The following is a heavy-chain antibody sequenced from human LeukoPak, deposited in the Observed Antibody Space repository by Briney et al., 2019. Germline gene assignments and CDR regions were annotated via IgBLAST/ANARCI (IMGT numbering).Heavy chain of an antibody. CDR1: GYTFTIND. Sequence: ASVKVSCKAPGYTFTINDTNWVRHAPGQGLEWMGYMNANSVNTGYAQKFQGRVTMTRNTSISTVYMELSSLRSEDTAVYYCARFPITMVRGVIILGPTRYYYGMDVWGQGTTVTVSS. CDR3: ARFPITMVRGVIILGPTRYYYGMDV. V-gene: IGHV1-8*01. CDR2: MNANSVNT. D-gene: IGHD3-10*01. J-gene: IGHJ6*02.